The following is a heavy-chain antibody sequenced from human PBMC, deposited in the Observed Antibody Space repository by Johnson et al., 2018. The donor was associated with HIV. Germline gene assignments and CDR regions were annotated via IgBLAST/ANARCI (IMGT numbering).Heavy chain of an antibody. J-gene: IGHJ3*02. CDR1: GFTFDDYG. CDR3: ARALVGARGDDAFDI. CDR2: FHWNGGST. Sequence: VQLVESGGGMVRPGGSLRLSCVASGFTFDDYGMSWVRQAPGKGLEWVSGFHWNGGSTRYAGSVKGRFTISRDNAKESLYLQMNSLGVEDTALYYCARALVGARGDDAFDIWGQGTMVTVSS. V-gene: IGHV3-20*04. D-gene: IGHD1-26*01.